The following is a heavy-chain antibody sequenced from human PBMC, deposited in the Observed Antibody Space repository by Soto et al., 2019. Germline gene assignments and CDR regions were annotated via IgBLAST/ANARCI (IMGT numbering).Heavy chain of an antibody. CDR2: INANGGTT. J-gene: IGHJ5*02. V-gene: IGHV1-46*03. D-gene: IGHD2-21*02. CDR3: AIGLSGDEIDP. Sequence: QVQLVQSGAVVKKPGDSVKVSCKASGYSFTTSYMHWVRQAPGQGLEWMGIINANGGTTNYAQKFQVRVTMTRDTSTCTVYMALSRLRSDDTDVYFCAIGLSGDEIDPWGQGNLVTV. CDR1: GYSFTTSY.